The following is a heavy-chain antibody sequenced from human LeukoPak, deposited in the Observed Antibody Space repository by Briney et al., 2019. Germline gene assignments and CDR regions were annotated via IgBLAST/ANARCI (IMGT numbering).Heavy chain of an antibody. CDR1: GFTFSSYS. V-gene: IGHV3-21*01. Sequence: GGSLRLSCAASGFTFSSYSMNWVRQAPGKGLEWVSSISSSSSYIYYADSVKGRFTISRDNAKNSLYLQMNSLRAEDTAVYYCARGIASGIDFFDPWGQGTLVTVSS. J-gene: IGHJ5*02. D-gene: IGHD6-13*01. CDR3: ARGIASGIDFFDP. CDR2: ISSSSSYI.